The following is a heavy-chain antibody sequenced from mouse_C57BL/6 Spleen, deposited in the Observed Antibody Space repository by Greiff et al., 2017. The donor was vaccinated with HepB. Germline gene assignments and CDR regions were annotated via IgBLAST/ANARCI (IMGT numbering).Heavy chain of an antibody. J-gene: IGHJ2*01. Sequence: EVKLMESGPGLVKPSQSLSLTCSVTGYSITSGYYWNWIRQFPGNKLEWMGYISYDGSNNYNPSLKNRISITRDTSKNQFFLKLNSVTTEDTATYYCATYYGSSRGYFDYWGQGTTLTVSS. CDR3: ATYYGSSRGYFDY. CDR2: ISYDGSN. D-gene: IGHD1-1*01. CDR1: GYSITSGYY. V-gene: IGHV3-6*01.